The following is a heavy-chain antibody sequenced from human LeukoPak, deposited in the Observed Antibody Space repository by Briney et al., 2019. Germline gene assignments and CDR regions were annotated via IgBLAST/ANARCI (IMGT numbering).Heavy chain of an antibody. CDR2: ITSDGSST. Sequence: GGSLRLSCAASGFTFSSTWMHWVRQVPGKGLVWVARITSDGSSTTYAESVKGRFTISRDNAKNTLYLEMESLRAEDTAVYYCARDWYPAIDYWGQGTLVTVSS. V-gene: IGHV3-74*03. J-gene: IGHJ4*02. CDR1: GFTFSSTW. D-gene: IGHD6-13*01. CDR3: ARDWYPAIDY.